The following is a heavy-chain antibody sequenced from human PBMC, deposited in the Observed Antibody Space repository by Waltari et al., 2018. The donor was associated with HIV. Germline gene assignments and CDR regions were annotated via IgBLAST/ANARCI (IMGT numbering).Heavy chain of an antibody. Sequence: EVQLVQSGTEVKKPGESLKISCKGSGYSFTNYWIGWVRQMPGKGLEWMGVSYPCHSDTRYSPSFQGQVTISADKAISTAYLQWISLKAPDTAIYYCTRQGGSGTYPGDFWGQGTLVTVSS. D-gene: IGHD1-26*01. CDR1: GYSFTNYW. J-gene: IGHJ4*02. V-gene: IGHV5-51*01. CDR3: TRQGGSGTYPGDF. CDR2: SYPCHSDT.